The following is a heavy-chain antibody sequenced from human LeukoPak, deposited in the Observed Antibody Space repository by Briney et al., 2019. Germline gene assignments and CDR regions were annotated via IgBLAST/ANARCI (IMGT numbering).Heavy chain of an antibody. Sequence: GGSLRLSCAASGFTFSDYYVSWIRQAPGKGLDWVSYISGSGSAIYYADSVKGRFTISRDNAKNSLYLQMNSLRAEDTAVYYCAHGAMYQLDYWGQGTLVTVSS. CDR1: GFTFSDYY. D-gene: IGHD2-2*01. CDR3: AHGAMYQLDY. J-gene: IGHJ4*02. V-gene: IGHV3-11*01. CDR2: ISGSGSAI.